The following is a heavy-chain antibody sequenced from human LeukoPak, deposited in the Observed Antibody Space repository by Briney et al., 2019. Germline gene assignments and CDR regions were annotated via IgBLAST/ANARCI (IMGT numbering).Heavy chain of an antibody. CDR3: ARDQIAGAPDYLDY. V-gene: IGHV3-30*01. CDR1: GFKLIDYA. Sequence: GGSLRLSCAASGFKLIDYAMHWVRQAPGKGLEWVAAISLGGDVKLYADSAQGRFTISRDNAKNTLYLQMNSLTPEDTAVYYCARDQIAGAPDYLDYWGQGTLVTVSS. J-gene: IGHJ4*02. CDR2: ISLGGDVK. D-gene: IGHD1-26*01.